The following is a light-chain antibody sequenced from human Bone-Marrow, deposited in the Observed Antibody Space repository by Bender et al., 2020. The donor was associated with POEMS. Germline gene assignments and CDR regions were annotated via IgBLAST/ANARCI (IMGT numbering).Light chain of an antibody. V-gene: IGLV2-14*02. J-gene: IGLJ2*01. CDR2: EGT. CDR3: SSYTTNGTLEI. Sequence: QSVLTQPPSVSGAPGQRVTISCTGSSTDFGNYDFVSWYQQHPGEAPKLINYEGTKRPSGVSNRFSGSKSGNTASLTIFGLRTEDEADYYCSSYTTNGTLEIFGGGTKLTVL. CDR1: STDFGNYDF.